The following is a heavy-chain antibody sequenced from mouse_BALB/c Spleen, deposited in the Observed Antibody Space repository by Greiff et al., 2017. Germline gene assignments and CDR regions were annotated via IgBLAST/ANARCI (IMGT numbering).Heavy chain of an antibody. J-gene: IGHJ4*01. CDR2: ISSGGST. Sequence: EVQRVESGGGLVKPGGSLKLSCAASGFTFSSYAMSWVRQNPEKRLEWVASISSGGSTYYPDSVKGRFTISSDNARNILYLQMSSRRSEDTSMYYCARYYGNYNYAMDYWGQGTSVTVSS. CDR3: ARYYGNYNYAMDY. CDR1: GFTFSSYA. V-gene: IGHV5-6-5*01. D-gene: IGHD2-1*01.